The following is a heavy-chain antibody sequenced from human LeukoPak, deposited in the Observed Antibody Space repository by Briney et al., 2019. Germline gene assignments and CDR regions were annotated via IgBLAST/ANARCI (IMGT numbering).Heavy chain of an antibody. D-gene: IGHD6-19*01. CDR2: IIPIFGTA. CDR3: ATNLYSSGWSLDY. V-gene: IGHV1-69*13. CDR1: GGTFSSYA. Sequence: GASVKVSCKASGGTFSSYAISWVRQAPGQGLEWMGGIIPIFGTANYAQKFQGRVTITADESTSTAYMELSNLRSEDTAVYYCATNLYSSGWSLDYWGQGTLVTVSS. J-gene: IGHJ4*02.